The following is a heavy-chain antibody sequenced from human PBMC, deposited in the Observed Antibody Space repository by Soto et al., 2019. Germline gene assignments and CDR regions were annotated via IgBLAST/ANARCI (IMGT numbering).Heavy chain of an antibody. CDR3: ARGDVDTAMVTLVGWYFDL. Sequence: ASVKVSCKASGYTFTGYYMHWVRQAPGQGLEWMGWINPNSGGTNYAQKFQGWVTMTRDTSISTAYMELSRLRSDDTAVYYCARGDVDTAMVTLVGWYFDLWGRGTLVTVSS. D-gene: IGHD5-18*01. J-gene: IGHJ2*01. CDR1: GYTFTGYY. V-gene: IGHV1-2*04. CDR2: INPNSGGT.